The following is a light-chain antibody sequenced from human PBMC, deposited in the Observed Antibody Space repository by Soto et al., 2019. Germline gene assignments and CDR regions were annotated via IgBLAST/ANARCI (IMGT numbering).Light chain of an antibody. CDR3: QQSYSSPQMYT. CDR2: AAS. CDR1: QSISNS. Sequence: DIQMTQSPSSLSASVGDRVTITCRASQSISNSLNWYQQKPGKAPKLLIYAASNLQSGVPSRFSGSGSGTDFSFTINSLQAEDSATYYCQQSYSSPQMYTFGQGTKLEIK. J-gene: IGKJ2*01. V-gene: IGKV1-39*01.